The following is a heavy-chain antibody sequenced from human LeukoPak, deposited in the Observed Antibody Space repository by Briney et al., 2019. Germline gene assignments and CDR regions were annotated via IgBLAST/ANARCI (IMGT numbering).Heavy chain of an antibody. CDR2: IRNDGINK. D-gene: IGHD1-26*01. CDR3: VKDSGSWYFDY. V-gene: IGHV3-30*02. J-gene: IGHJ4*02. CDR1: GFTFITYG. Sequence: PGGSLRLSCVASGFTFITYGMHWVRQAPGKGLEWVTFIRNDGINKFYADFVKGRFTISRDISKNTLYLQMNSLRPEDTGLYYCVKDSGSWYFDYWGQGTLVTVSS.